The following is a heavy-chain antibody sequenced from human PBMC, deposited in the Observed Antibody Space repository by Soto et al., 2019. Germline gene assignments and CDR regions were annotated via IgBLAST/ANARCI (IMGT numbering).Heavy chain of an antibody. J-gene: IGHJ6*02. CDR2: IIPIFGTA. V-gene: IGHV1-69*13. D-gene: IGHD3-3*01. Sequence: SVKVSCKASGGTFSSYAISWVRQASGQGLEWMGGIIPIFGTANYAQKFQGRVTITADESTSTAYMELSSLRSEDTAVYYCAREATIFGVVRSTQAYYYGMDVWGQGTTVTVSS. CDR1: GGTFSSYA. CDR3: AREATIFGVVRSTQAYYYGMDV.